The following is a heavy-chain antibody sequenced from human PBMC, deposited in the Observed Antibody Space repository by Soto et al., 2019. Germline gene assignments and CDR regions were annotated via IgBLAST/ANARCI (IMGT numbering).Heavy chain of an antibody. V-gene: IGHV3-72*01. J-gene: IGHJ5*02. CDR2: TRNRAERYTT. CDR1: GFTFSNHH. D-gene: IGHD1-26*01. CDR3: VRVVGPTGSHRFDP. Sequence: EVQLVESGGGLVQPGGSLRLSCAASGFTFSNHHMDWVRQAPGKGLEWVGRTRNRAERYTTQYAASVKGRFTISRDDSKNSLYLQMNSLKTEDTAVYHCVRVVGPTGSHRFDPWGQGTLVTVSS.